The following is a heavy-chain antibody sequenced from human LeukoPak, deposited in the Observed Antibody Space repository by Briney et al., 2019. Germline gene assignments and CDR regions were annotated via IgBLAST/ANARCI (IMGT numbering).Heavy chain of an antibody. CDR2: ISGSSSTI. D-gene: IGHD3-22*01. J-gene: IGHJ4*02. CDR1: GFIFSSYA. Sequence: PGESLRLSCAASGFIFSSYAMNWVRQAPGKGLEPVSYISGSSSTIYNADSVKGRFTISRDNAKNTLYLQMNSLRDEDTAVYYCARVRFYYDSSGYGFFDYWGQGALVTVSS. CDR3: ARVRFYYDSSGYGFFDY. V-gene: IGHV3-48*02.